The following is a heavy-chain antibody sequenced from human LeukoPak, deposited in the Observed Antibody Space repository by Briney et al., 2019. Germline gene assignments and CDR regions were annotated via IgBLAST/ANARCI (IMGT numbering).Heavy chain of an antibody. CDR2: IKPDGRDK. D-gene: IGHD4-23*01. CDR1: GYTFSDYW. V-gene: IGHV3-7*01. Sequence: GGSLRLSCAASGYTFSDYWMSWVRQAPGKGLERVANIKPDGRDKYHVDSVKGRFTISRDNAKASLYLLMNSLRAEDAAVYYCARGRFCDSGNCYLDYWGQGTLVTVSS. J-gene: IGHJ4*02. CDR3: ARGRFCDSGNCYLDY.